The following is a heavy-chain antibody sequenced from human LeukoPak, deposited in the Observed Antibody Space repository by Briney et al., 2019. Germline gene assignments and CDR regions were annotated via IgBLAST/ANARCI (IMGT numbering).Heavy chain of an antibody. Sequence: SETLSLTCTVSGGSVSSGSYYWSWIRQPPGKGLEWIGYIYYSGSTNYSPSLESRVTISVDTSKNQFSLKLSSVTAADTAVYYCARVPDYWGQGTLVTVSS. CDR2: IYYSGST. CDR1: GGSVSSGSYY. V-gene: IGHV4-61*01. J-gene: IGHJ4*02. CDR3: ARVPDY.